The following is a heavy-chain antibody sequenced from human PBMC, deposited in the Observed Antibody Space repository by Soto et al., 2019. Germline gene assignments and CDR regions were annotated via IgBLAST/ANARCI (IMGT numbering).Heavy chain of an antibody. J-gene: IGHJ4*02. CDR3: ARILAAARGGYYFDY. CDR2: VSHSGNT. D-gene: IGHD6-13*01. V-gene: IGHV4-34*01. Sequence: SETLSLTCTVSGGSFTGHFWSWVRQPPGKGREWIGEVSHSGNTKYYPSLRSRVTLSVDSSKNQFSLKLSSVTAADTAVYYCARILAAARGGYYFDYWGQGTLVTVSS. CDR1: GGSFTGHF.